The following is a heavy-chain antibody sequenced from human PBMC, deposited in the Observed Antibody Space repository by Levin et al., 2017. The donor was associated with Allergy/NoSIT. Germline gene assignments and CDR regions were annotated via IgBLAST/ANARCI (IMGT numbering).Heavy chain of an antibody. V-gene: IGHV5-51*01. CDR1: GYSFTSYW. CDR2: IYPGDSDT. J-gene: IGHJ3*02. Sequence: PGESLKISCKGSGYSFTSYWIGWVRQMPGKGLDWMGIIYPGDSDTRYSPSFQGQVTISADKSISTAYLQWSSLKASDTAMYYCARHPPGPYCSGDSCRGDAFDIWGQGAMVTVSS. D-gene: IGHD2-15*01. CDR3: ARHPPGPYCSGDSCRGDAFDI.